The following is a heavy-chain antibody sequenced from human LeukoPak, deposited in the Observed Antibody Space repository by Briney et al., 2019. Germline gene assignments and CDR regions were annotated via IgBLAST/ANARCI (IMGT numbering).Heavy chain of an antibody. CDR2: IYHSGST. J-gene: IGHJ5*02. CDR1: GYSISSGYY. V-gene: IGHV4-38-2*02. D-gene: IGHD2-2*01. Sequence: SETLSLTCTVSGYSISSGYYWGWIRQPPGKGLEWIGSIYHSGSTYYNPSLKSRVTISVDTSKNQFSLKLSSVTAADTAVYYCARAGGSTSCYWCVPPTPQPFDPWGQGTLVTVSS. CDR3: ARAGGSTSCYWCVPPTPQPFDP.